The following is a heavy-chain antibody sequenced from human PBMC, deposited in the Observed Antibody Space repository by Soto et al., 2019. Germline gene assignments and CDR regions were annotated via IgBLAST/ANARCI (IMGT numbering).Heavy chain of an antibody. CDR1: GFTFSSCW. CDR2: IDSEAVST. CDR3: AKDSFSHNGIYDPFDI. V-gene: IGHV3-74*01. Sequence: GGSLRLSCAASGFTFSSCWMHWVRQAPGKGLVWVSRIDSEAVSTSYADSVKGRFTISRDNSKNTVYLQLDSLRDDDTAVYYCAKDSFSHNGIYDPFDIWGQGTMVTVSS. J-gene: IGHJ3*02. D-gene: IGHD3-3*02.